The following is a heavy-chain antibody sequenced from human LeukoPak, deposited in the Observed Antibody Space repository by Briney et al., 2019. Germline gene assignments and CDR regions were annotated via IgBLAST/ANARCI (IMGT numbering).Heavy chain of an antibody. CDR3: ARWTYYYGSGSSNWFDP. CDR2: MNPNSGNT. V-gene: IGHV1-8*01. D-gene: IGHD3-10*01. J-gene: IGHJ5*02. CDR1: GYTFTSYD. Sequence: GASVKVSCKASGYTFTSYDINWVRQATGQGLEWMGWMNPNSGNTGYAQKFQGRVTMTRNTSISTAYMELSSLRSEDTAVYYCARWTYYYGSGSSNWFDPWGQGTLVTVSS.